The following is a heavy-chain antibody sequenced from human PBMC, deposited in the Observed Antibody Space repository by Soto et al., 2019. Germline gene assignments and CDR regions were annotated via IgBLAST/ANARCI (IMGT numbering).Heavy chain of an antibody. Sequence: QVHLVESGGGVVQPGRSLRLSCAASGFTFSTTGMHWVRQAPGKGLEWVAMISHDGGDKHYTDSVKGRFHISRDTSKNPRYLQMNSLTPEDTAMFHCAKDLCGAGWYNYFGPRGQGTLVTVSS. J-gene: IGHJ5*02. V-gene: IGHV3-30*18. CDR1: GFTFSTTG. D-gene: IGHD6-19*01. CDR2: ISHDGGDK. CDR3: AKDLCGAGWYNYFGP.